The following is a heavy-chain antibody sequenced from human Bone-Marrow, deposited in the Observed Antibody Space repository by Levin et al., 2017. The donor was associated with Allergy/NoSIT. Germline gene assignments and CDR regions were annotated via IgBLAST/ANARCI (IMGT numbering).Heavy chain of an antibody. CDR1: GYTFTSYD. V-gene: IGHV1-8*01. D-gene: IGHD3-22*01. CDR3: ARGTMIVVVPGYECYYYGMDV. J-gene: IGHJ6*02. CDR2: MNPNSGNT. Sequence: PLASVKVSCKASGYTFTSYDINWVRQATGQGLEWMGWMNPNSGNTGYAQKFQGRVTMTRNTSISTAYMELSSLRSEDTAVYYCARGTMIVVVPGYECYYYGMDVWGQGTTVAVS.